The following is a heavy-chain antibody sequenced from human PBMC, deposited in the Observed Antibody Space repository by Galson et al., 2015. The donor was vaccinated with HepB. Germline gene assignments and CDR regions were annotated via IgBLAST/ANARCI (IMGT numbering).Heavy chain of an antibody. J-gene: IGHJ4*02. CDR3: ARGGMATIGGPSFDA. CDR2: ICGYNGDT. V-gene: IGHV1-18*01. Sequence: SVKVSCKASSYTFTRYSISWVRQARGQGLQWMGRICGYNGDTNYAQNFQGRVTMTADTSTSTAYMELRRLRSDDTAVYYCARGGMATIGGPSFDAWGQGTLVTVSS. CDR1: SYTFTRYS. D-gene: IGHD5-24*01.